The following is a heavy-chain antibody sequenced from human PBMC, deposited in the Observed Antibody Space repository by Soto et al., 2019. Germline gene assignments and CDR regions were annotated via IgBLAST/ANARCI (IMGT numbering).Heavy chain of an antibody. Sequence: ASVKVSCKASGYTFTSYGISWVRQAPGQGLEWMGIINPSGGSTSYAQKFQGRVTMTRDTSTSTVYMELSSLRSEDTAVYYCARDSHDPDIAAAGLFDYWGQGTLVTVSS. J-gene: IGHJ4*02. CDR2: INPSGGST. V-gene: IGHV1-46*01. CDR1: GYTFTSYG. CDR3: ARDSHDPDIAAAGLFDY. D-gene: IGHD6-13*01.